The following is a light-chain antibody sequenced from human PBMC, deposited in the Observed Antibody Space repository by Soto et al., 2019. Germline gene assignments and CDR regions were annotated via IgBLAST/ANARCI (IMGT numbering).Light chain of an antibody. J-gene: IGKJ1*01. CDR3: QQYESFPRT. CDR1: QSINNW. CDR2: KAS. Sequence: DIQMTQSPSTLSASVGDRVTISCRASQSINNWLAWYQQKPGKAPKLFIFKASTLESGVTSRFSGSGSGTEFTLSISRLQPDDFATYFCQQYESFPRTFGQGTKVEIK. V-gene: IGKV1-5*03.